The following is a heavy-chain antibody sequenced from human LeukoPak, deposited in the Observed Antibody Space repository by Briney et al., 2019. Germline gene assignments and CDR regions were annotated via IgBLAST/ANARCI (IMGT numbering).Heavy chain of an antibody. D-gene: IGHD2-2*01. CDR1: GYTFTGYY. Sequence: ASVKVSCKASGYTFTGYYMHWVRQAPGQGLEWMGWINPNSGGTNYAQKFQGRVTMTRDTSISTAYMELSRLRSDDTAVYYCARDLESDIVVAPAAIGVDYWGQGTLVTVSS. J-gene: IGHJ4*02. CDR3: ARDLESDIVVAPAAIGVDY. V-gene: IGHV1-2*02. CDR2: INPNSGGT.